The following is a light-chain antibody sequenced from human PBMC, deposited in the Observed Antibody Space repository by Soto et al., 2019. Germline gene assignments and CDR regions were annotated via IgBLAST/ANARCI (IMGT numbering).Light chain of an antibody. CDR1: QDISSY. J-gene: IGKJ4*01. CDR3: QQYYELSLP. Sequence: AIRMTQSPSSLSASPGDRVTITCRASQDISSYLAWYQQKPGKAPNLLIYVASTLQSGVPSRFSGSGSGTYFTLTISRLQSEDCATCYCQQYYELSLPLGGGTKLQIK. V-gene: IGKV1-8*01. CDR2: VAS.